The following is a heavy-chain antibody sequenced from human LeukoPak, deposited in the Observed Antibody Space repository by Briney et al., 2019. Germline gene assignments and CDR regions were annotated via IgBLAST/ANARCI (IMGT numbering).Heavy chain of an antibody. CDR1: GGSIKSNNW. J-gene: IGHJ5*02. D-gene: IGHD2-2*01. V-gene: IGHV4-4*02. CDR2: IYHSGST. Sequence: SETLSLTCAVSGGSIKSNNWWSWVRQPPGRGLEWIGEIYHSGSTNYNPSLEGRVTVSVDKSKNQFSLDLSSVTAADTAVYYCAREDIVVVRGFDPWGQGTLVTVSS. CDR3: AREDIVVVRGFDP.